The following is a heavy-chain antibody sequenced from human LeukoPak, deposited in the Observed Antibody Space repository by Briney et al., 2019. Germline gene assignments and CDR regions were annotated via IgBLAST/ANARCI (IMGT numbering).Heavy chain of an antibody. V-gene: IGHV4-59*01. CDR3: ARYDSGWFYFAF. CDR2: VYSSGST. Sequence: SETLSLTCTVSGGSIRGYSWTWIRQAPGQGLEWVGYVYSSGSTKYNPSLKSRVTIAVPTSITQSSLNLSSVTAADTAVYYWARYDSGWFYFAFCGQGTLVTVSS. J-gene: IGHJ4*02. D-gene: IGHD6-19*01. CDR1: GGSIRGYS.